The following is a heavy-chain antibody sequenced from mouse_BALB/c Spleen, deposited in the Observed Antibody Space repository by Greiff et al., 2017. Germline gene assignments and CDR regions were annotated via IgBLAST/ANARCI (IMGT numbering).Heavy chain of an antibody. CDR1: GFTFSDYY. CDR3: ARDYGSKYYFDY. J-gene: IGHJ2*01. V-gene: IGHV5-4*02. CDR2: ISDGGSYT. Sequence: EVHLVESGGGLVKPGGSLKLSCAASGFTFSDYYMYWVRQTPENRLEWVATISDGGSYTYYPDSVKGRFTISRDNPKNTLFLQMTSLRSEDTAMYYCARDYGSKYYFDYWGQGTTLTVSS. D-gene: IGHD1-1*01.